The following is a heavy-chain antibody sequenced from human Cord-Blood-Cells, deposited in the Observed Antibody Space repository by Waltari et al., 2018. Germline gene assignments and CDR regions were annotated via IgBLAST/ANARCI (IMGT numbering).Heavy chain of an antibody. Sequence: EVQLVESGGGLVQPGGSLRLSCAASGFTFSSYAMSWVRQAPGKGLEWVSAISGSGGSTYYADSVKGRFTISRDNSKNTLYLQMNSLRAEDTAVYYCAKGGYCSSTSCYYDFWSGYYYYYGMDVWGQGTTVT. D-gene: IGHD2-2*01. J-gene: IGHJ6*02. V-gene: IGHV3-23*04. CDR1: GFTFSSYA. CDR3: AKGGYCSSTSCYYDFWSGYYYYYGMDV. CDR2: ISGSGGST.